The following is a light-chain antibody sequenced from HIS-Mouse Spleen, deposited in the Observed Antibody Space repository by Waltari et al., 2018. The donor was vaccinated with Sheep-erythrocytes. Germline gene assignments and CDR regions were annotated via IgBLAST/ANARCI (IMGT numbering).Light chain of an antibody. Sequence: DIQMTQSPSSLSASLGDIVTITCRASQSISSYLNWYQQKPGKAPKLLIYAASSLQSGVPSRFSGSGSGTDFTLTISSLQPEDFATYYCQQSYSTPQFTFGPGTKVDIK. V-gene: IGKV1-39*01. CDR3: QQSYSTPQFT. CDR1: QSISSY. CDR2: AAS. J-gene: IGKJ3*01.